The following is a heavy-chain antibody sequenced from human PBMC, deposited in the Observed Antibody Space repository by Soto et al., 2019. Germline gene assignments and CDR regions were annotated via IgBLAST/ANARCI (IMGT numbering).Heavy chain of an antibody. D-gene: IGHD7-27*01. V-gene: IGHV4-59*02. CDR3: ATGDFDH. J-gene: IGHJ4*02. Sequence: PSETLSLTCTVSCGSVSNYYWSWIRQPPGNGLYCIGYIYHSVISNXXPSLKRRXXISVDTSKNQVSLEVTSVIAADTAVYYCATGDFDHWCQGILVTVSS. CDR2: IYHSVIS. CDR1: CGSVSNYY.